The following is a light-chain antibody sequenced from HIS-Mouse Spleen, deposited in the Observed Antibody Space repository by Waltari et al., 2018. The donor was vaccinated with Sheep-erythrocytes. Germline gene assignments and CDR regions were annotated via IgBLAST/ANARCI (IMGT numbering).Light chain of an antibody. CDR2: EGS. J-gene: IGLJ2*01. CDR3: CSYAGSSTLV. V-gene: IGLV2-23*01. CDR1: SSEGGSYNL. Sequence: QSALTQPASVLGSPGQSSTISCAGTSSEGGSYNLVAWYQQHPGKARKLMVYEGSKGPSGVSNRFSGSKSGNTASLTISGLQAEDEADYYCCSYAGSSTLVFGGGTKLTVL.